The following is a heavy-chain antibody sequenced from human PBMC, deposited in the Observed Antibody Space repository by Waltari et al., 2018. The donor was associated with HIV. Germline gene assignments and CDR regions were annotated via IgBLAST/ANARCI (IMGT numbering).Heavy chain of an antibody. CDR1: GFVFSSYG. J-gene: IGHJ4*02. CDR3: VRDPKTSWGELDY. Sequence: EVQLVESGGGLVQPEESLRLSCAAAGFVFSSYGMNWVRHAPGAGLEWISFISSSGSTIYYADFVKGRFTVSRDNAENSLYLQMNSLRDEDTAVYYCVRDPKTSWGELDYWGQGTLVAVSS. V-gene: IGHV3-48*02. CDR2: ISSSGSTI. D-gene: IGHD3-16*01.